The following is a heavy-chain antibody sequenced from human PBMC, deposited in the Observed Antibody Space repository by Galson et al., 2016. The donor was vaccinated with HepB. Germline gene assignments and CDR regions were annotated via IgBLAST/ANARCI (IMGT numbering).Heavy chain of an antibody. CDR1: GDSLIHYY. V-gene: IGHV4-59*01. D-gene: IGHD1-1*01. CDR3: GRWNEGLDY. Sequence: LSLTCTVSGDSLIHYYWGWIRQPPGTGLEWIGHIYYNGHTNYNLSLTSRLSMSVDTSSNQFSLKLSSVTAADTAVYYCGRWNEGLDYWGQGTLVTVSS. CDR2: IYYNGHT. J-gene: IGHJ4*02.